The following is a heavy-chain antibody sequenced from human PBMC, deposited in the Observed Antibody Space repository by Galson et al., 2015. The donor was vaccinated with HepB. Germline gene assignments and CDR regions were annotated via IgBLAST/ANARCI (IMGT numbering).Heavy chain of an antibody. CDR3: ARERINIADEGSALDI. D-gene: IGHD6-13*01. CDR2: ISGNGDST. Sequence: SLRLSCAASGFAFDTHAMSWVRQAPGRGLEWISGISGNGDSTFYADSVKGRFSIFRDNSKNTLYLQMNSLRAEDTAVYYCARERINIADEGSALDIWGQGTMVTVSS. V-gene: IGHV3-23*01. J-gene: IGHJ3*02. CDR1: GFAFDTHA.